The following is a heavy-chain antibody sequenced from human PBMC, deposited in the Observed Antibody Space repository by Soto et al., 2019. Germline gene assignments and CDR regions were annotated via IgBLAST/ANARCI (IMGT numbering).Heavy chain of an antibody. J-gene: IGHJ3*02. CDR2: INPNSGGT. V-gene: IGHV1-2*04. CDR3: ARGEYSSSSGVGAFDI. D-gene: IGHD6-6*01. CDR1: GYTFTGYY. Sequence: QVKLVQSGAEVKKPGASVKVSCKASGYTFTGYYMHWVRQARGQGLEWMGWINPNSGGTNYAQKFQGWVTMTRDTSISTAYMELSRLRSDDTAVYYCARGEYSSSSGVGAFDIWGQGTMVTVSS.